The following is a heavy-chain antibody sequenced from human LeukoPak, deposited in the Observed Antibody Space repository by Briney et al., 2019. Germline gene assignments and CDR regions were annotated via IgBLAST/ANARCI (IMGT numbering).Heavy chain of an antibody. D-gene: IGHD3-16*01. CDR2: IYPGDSDI. CDR1: GYTFTNYW. V-gene: IGHV5-51*01. CDR3: ARHLYLGSSTDY. J-gene: IGHJ4*02. Sequence: GESLKISCKASGYTFTNYWIGWVRQMPEKGLDYMGMIYPGDSDIRYSPSFQGQVTISADKSIRTAYLQWSSLKASDTAMYFCARHLYLGSSTDYWGQGTLVTVS.